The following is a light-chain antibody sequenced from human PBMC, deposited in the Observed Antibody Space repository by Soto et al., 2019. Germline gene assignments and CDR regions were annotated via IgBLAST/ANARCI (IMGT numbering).Light chain of an antibody. J-gene: IGKJ1*01. CDR2: KAS. CDR3: QHYNSYSEA. CDR1: QSISSY. V-gene: IGKV1-5*03. Sequence: DIQMTQSPTSLSASVGDRVTITCRASQSISSYLNWYQQKPGKAPKLLIYKASTLKSGVPSRFSGSGSGTEFTLTISSLQPDDFATYYCQHYNSYSEAFCQGTKVDIK.